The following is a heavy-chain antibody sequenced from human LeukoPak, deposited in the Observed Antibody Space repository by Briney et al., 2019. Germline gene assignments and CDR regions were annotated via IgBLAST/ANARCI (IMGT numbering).Heavy chain of an antibody. CDR1: GGSISSSSYY. CDR3: ARGPHGDYLVPEFFDP. CDR2: IYYSGST. Sequence: SETLSLTCTVSGGSISSSSYYWGWIRQSPGKGLEWIGSIYYSGSTYDNPSLKRRVTISVDTSKSQFSLRLSSVTAADTAVYYCARGPHGDYLVPEFFDPWGQGALVTVSS. V-gene: IGHV4-39*07. D-gene: IGHD4-17*01. J-gene: IGHJ5*02.